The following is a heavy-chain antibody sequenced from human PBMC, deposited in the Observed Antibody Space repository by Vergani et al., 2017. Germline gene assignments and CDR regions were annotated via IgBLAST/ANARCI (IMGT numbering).Heavy chain of an antibody. Sequence: QVQLVQSGAEVKKPGSSVKVSCKASGGTFSSYAISWVRQAPGQGLEWMGGIIPIFGTANYAQKFHGRVTITADKSTSTAYMELSSLRSEDTAVYYCARGVDSNDYDSSGYYDGACDIWGQGTMVTVSS. J-gene: IGHJ3*02. CDR1: GGTFSSYA. CDR2: IIPIFGTA. CDR3: ARGVDSNDYDSSGYYDGACDI. D-gene: IGHD3-22*01. V-gene: IGHV1-69*06.